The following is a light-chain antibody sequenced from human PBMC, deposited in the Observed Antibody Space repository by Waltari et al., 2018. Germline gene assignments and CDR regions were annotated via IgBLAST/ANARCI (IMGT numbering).Light chain of an antibody. CDR3: CSYAGSYTFYV. V-gene: IGLV2-11*01. CDR2: DGS. CDR1: RSDIGGYKH. Sequence: QSALTQPRLVSGLPGQAVTISCTGTRSDIGGYKHVSWYQQHPGKAPKLLIYDGSKRPSGVPDRFSGSKSGNTASLTISGLQAEDEADYYCCSYAGSYTFYVFGTGTMV. J-gene: IGLJ1*01.